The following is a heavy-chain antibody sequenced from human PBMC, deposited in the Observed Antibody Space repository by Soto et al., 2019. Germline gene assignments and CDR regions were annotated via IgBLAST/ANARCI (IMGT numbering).Heavy chain of an antibody. D-gene: IGHD2-15*01. J-gene: IGHJ4*02. CDR1: GYTFTGYY. Sequence: ASVKVSCKASGYTFTGYYMHWVRQAPGQGLEWMGWINPNSGGTNYAQKFQGRVTMTRDTSISTAYMELSRLRSDDTAVYYCAIDRRVGYCSGGSCYQHPSLGYCGQGTLVTVSS. V-gene: IGHV1-2*02. CDR3: AIDRRVGYCSGGSCYQHPSLGY. CDR2: INPNSGGT.